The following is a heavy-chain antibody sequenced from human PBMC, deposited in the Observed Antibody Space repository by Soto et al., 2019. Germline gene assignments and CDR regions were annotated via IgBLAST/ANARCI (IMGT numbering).Heavy chain of an antibody. Sequence: EVQLVESGGGLVQPGGSLKLSCAASGFTFSGSAMHWVRQASGKGLEWVGRIRSKANSYATAYAASVKGRFTISRDDSKNTAYLQMNSLKTEDTAMYYCTSMTTIDYWGQGTLVTVSS. D-gene: IGHD4-17*01. CDR1: GFTFSGSA. CDR2: IRSKANSYAT. J-gene: IGHJ4*02. V-gene: IGHV3-73*01. CDR3: TSMTTIDY.